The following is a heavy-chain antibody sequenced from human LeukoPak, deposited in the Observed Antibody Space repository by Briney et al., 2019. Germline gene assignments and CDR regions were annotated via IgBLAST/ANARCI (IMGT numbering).Heavy chain of an antibody. CDR3: ARDQVGTMPLDF. Sequence: GGSLSLSCAASGFTFNLNRIHWVRQVPGKGLEWISWIETDGSTSGYLRSVQGRFTVSRDNAKSTVHLQMNSLRAEDTATYYCARDQVGTMPLDFWGQGTLVTVSS. CDR2: IETDGSTS. CDR1: GFTFNLNR. D-gene: IGHD1-26*01. J-gene: IGHJ4*02. V-gene: IGHV3-74*01.